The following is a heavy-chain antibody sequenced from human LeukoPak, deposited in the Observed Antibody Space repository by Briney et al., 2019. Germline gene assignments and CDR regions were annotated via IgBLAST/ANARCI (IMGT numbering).Heavy chain of an antibody. J-gene: IGHJ6*02. CDR1: GYSFSTYW. Sequence: GESLKISCKASGYSFSTYWIAWVRQMPGKGLEWMGIIYPGDSETTYSPSSQGQVTISADRSISTAYLQWSSLKASDTAMYFCARHGGSGSYFYYYGMNVWGQGTTVAVSS. CDR3: ARHGGSGSYFYYYGMNV. CDR2: IYPGDSET. V-gene: IGHV5-51*01. D-gene: IGHD1-26*01.